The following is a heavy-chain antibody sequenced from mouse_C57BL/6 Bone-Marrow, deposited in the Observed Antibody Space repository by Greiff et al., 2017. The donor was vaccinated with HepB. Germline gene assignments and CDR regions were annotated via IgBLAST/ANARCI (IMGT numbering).Heavy chain of an antibody. CDR3: TSGGSMMVTTYYAMDY. J-gene: IGHJ4*01. Sequence: EVKVVESGGGLVQPGGSMKLSCAASGFTFSDAWMDWVRQSPEKGLEWVAEIRNKANNHATYYAESVKGRFTISRDDSKSSVYLQMNSLRAEDTGIYYCTSGGSMMVTTYYAMDYWGQGTSVTVSS. V-gene: IGHV6-6*01. D-gene: IGHD2-3*01. CDR1: GFTFSDAW. CDR2: IRNKANNHAT.